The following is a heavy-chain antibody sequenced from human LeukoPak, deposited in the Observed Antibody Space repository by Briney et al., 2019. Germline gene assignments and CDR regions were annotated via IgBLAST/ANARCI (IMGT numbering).Heavy chain of an antibody. D-gene: IGHD3-22*01. V-gene: IGHV1-46*01. CDR1: GYSFTSNY. J-gene: IGHJ4*02. Sequence: ASVKVSCKASGYSFTSNYIHWVRQAPGQGLEWMGMIYPRDGSTSYAQKFQGRVTMTRDTSTSTVYMELSSLRSEDTAVYYCARDHYYDSSGYLDYWGQGTLVTVSS. CDR3: ARDHYYDSSGYLDY. CDR2: IYPRDGST.